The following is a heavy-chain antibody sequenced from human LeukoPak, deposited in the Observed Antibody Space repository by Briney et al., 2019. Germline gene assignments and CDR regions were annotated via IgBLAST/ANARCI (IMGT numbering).Heavy chain of an antibody. CDR1: GFTFSSYA. D-gene: IGHD7-27*01. J-gene: IGHJ6*03. CDR3: ARSPGEGYYYYYYMDV. CDR2: ISYDGSNK. Sequence: GRSLRLSCAASGFTFSSYAMHWVRQAPGKGLEWVAVISYDGSNKYYADSVKGRFTISRDNSKNTLYLQMNSLRAEDTAVYYCARSPGEGYYYYYYMDVWGKGTTVTVSS. V-gene: IGHV3-30*04.